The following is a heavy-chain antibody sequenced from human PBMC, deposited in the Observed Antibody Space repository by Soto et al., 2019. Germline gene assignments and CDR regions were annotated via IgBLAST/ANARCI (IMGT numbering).Heavy chain of an antibody. CDR3: XXXXXXXXXXXXXXYYGSDY. CDR2: ISAYNGNT. Sequence: QVQLVQSGAEVKKPGASVKVSCKASGYTFTSYGISWVRQAPGQGLEWMGWISAYNGNTNYAQKLQGRVTMTTDTXXXXXXXXXXXXXXXXXXXXXXXXXXXXXXXXXXXXYYGSDYWGQGTLVTVSS. CDR1: GYTFTSYG. V-gene: IGHV1-18*01. J-gene: IGHJ4*02. D-gene: IGHD3-22*01.